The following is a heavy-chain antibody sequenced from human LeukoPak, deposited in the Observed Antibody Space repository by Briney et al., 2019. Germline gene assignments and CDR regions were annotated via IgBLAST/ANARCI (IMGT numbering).Heavy chain of an antibody. J-gene: IGHJ6*03. CDR2: IYYSGST. CDR3: ARVINDVVVPAAIRHYYYYYYMDV. Sequence: SETLSLTCTVSGGSISSSSYYWGWIRQPPGKGLEWIGSIYYSGSTYYNPSLKSRVTISVDTSKNQFSLKLSSVTAADTAVYYCARVINDVVVPAAIRHYYYYYYMDVWGKGTTVTVSS. V-gene: IGHV4-39*07. D-gene: IGHD2-2*02. CDR1: GGSISSSSYY.